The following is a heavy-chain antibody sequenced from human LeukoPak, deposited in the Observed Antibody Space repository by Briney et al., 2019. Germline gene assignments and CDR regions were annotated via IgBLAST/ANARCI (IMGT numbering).Heavy chain of an antibody. CDR1: GYTFTSYG. V-gene: IGHV1-18*01. Sequence: ASVKVSCKASGYTFTSYGISWVRQAPGQGLEWMGWISAYNGNTNYAQKLQGRVTMTTDTSTSTAYMELRSLRSDDTAVYYCAREVPYDTSRYYQPFDYWGQGTLVTVSS. D-gene: IGHD3-22*01. CDR2: ISAYNGNT. CDR3: AREVPYDTSRYYQPFDY. J-gene: IGHJ4*02.